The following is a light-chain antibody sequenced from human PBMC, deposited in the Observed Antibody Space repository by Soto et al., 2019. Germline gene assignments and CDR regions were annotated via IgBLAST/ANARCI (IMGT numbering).Light chain of an antibody. CDR1: QSVSSN. Sequence: EIVMTQSPATLSVSPGDRATLSCRASQSVSSNLAWYQQKPGQAPRLLIYDASNRATGIPARFSGSGSGTDFTLTISSLEPEDFAVYYCQQRSNWRTFGQGTKVDIK. CDR3: QQRSNWRT. V-gene: IGKV3-11*01. CDR2: DAS. J-gene: IGKJ1*01.